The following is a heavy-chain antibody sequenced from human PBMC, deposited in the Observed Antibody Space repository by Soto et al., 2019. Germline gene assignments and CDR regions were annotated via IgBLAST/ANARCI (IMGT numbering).Heavy chain of an antibody. V-gene: IGHV3-66*04. D-gene: IGHD3-9*01. Sequence: EVQLVESGGDLVQPGGSLRLSCAASGFTVSSNYMTWVRQAPGKGLEWVSVIYIDGYTYYADSVKGRFTISSDNSKKTLYLQMNTLRAEDTAVYYCGRLFESVHGPFDYWGQGTLVTVSS. J-gene: IGHJ4*02. CDR2: IYIDGYT. CDR1: GFTVSSNY. CDR3: GRLFESVHGPFDY.